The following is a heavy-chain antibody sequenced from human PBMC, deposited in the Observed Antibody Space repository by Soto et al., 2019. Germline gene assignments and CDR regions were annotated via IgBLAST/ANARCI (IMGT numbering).Heavy chain of an antibody. D-gene: IGHD1-26*01. Sequence: PSETLSLTCTVSGASITRGGYYWTWVRQLPGRGLEWIGYTYYIGNTNYNPSLKSRLAISVDTSKNQFSLRLSSVTAADSALYYCVRDTTRIRGMDVWGPGTTVTVSS. CDR3: VRDTTRIRGMDV. J-gene: IGHJ6*02. CDR1: GASITRGGYY. V-gene: IGHV4-31*03. CDR2: TYYIGNT.